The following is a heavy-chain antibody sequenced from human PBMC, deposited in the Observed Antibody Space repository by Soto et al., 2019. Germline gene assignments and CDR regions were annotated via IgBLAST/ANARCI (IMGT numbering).Heavy chain of an antibody. J-gene: IGHJ6*02. Sequence: PSETLSLTCTVTGGSMTSGDQYWTWIRHRPGEGLEWFGYINHRGSLYYNPSLKSRVSMSVDTSKNQFSPNLSSVTAAVTAVYYCARELPQRQGRNMDVWGQGTTVTVSS. V-gene: IGHV4-31*03. D-gene: IGHD1-1*01. CDR3: ARELPQRQGRNMDV. CDR1: GGSMTSGDQY. CDR2: INHRGSL.